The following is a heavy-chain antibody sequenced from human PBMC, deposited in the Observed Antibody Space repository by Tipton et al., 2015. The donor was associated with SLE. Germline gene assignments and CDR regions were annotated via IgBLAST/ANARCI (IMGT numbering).Heavy chain of an antibody. V-gene: IGHV4-34*01. CDR1: GASSSAYY. J-gene: IGHJ6*02. CDR2: VHQSVGT. D-gene: IGHD5/OR15-5a*01. CDR3: ARHLSCAMDV. Sequence: AGLVKPSETLSLTCAVNGASSSAYYWSWIRQAPGKGLEWIGEVHQSVGTKYNPSLKGRVTIFLDTSKNQISLNLDSVTAADMAVYFCARHLSCAMDVWGQGTTATVSS.